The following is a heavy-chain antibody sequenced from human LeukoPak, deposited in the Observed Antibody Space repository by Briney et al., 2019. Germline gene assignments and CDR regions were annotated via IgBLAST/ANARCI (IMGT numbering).Heavy chain of an antibody. CDR2: IYTSGST. D-gene: IGHD6-6*01. CDR3: ARGGGQLVPRFYYYYYYMDV. V-gene: IGHV4-4*07. CDR1: GGSISSYY. J-gene: IGHJ6*03. Sequence: SETLSLTCTVSGGSISSYYWSWIRQPAGKGLEWIGRIYTSGSTNYNPSLKSRVTMSVDTSKNQFSLKLSSVTAADTAVYYCARGGGQLVPRFYYYYYYMDVWGKGTTVTVSS.